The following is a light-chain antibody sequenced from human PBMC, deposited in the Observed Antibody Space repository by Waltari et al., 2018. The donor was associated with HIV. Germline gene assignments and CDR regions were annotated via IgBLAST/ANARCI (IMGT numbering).Light chain of an antibody. J-gene: IGLJ3*02. Sequence: QSVLTQPPSVSGLPGQRVTISCSGTNSDIGTNTVNWYQTFPGRAPKLVAYRSQQRPSGVRDRFSGSKSGTSASLAINGVQAEDEATYYCSAWDDTLHVVFGGGTKLTVL. V-gene: IGLV1-44*01. CDR1: NSDIGTNT. CDR3: SAWDDTLHVV. CDR2: RSQ.